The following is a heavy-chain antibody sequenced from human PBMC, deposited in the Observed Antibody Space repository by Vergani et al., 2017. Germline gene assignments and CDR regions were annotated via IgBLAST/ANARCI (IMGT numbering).Heavy chain of an antibody. D-gene: IGHD3-22*01. CDR2: ISWNSGSI. V-gene: IGHV3-9*01. CDR3: AKGGYYDSSGYYHFDY. Sequence: EVQLVEYGGGLVQPGRSLRLSCAASGFTFDDYAMHWVRQAPGKGLEWVSGISWNSGSIGYADSVKGRFTISRDNAKNSLYLQMNSLRAEDTALYYCAKGGYYDSSGYYHFDYWGQGTLVTVSS. J-gene: IGHJ4*02. CDR1: GFTFDDYA.